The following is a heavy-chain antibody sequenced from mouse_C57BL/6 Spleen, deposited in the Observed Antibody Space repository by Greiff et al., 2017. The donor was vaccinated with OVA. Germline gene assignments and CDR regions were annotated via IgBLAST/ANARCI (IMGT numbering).Heavy chain of an antibody. D-gene: IGHD1-1*02. Sequence: QVQLQQPGAELVKPGASVKLSCKASGSTFTSYWMHWVKQRPGRGLEWIGRIDPNSGGTKYNEKFKSKATLTVDKTPSTAYMQLSSLTSEDSAVYECARDYGPTPYALGYWGQGTPVTVST. CDR2: IDPNSGGT. CDR3: ARDYGPTPYALGY. CDR1: GSTFTSYW. V-gene: IGHV1-72*01. J-gene: IGHJ4*01.